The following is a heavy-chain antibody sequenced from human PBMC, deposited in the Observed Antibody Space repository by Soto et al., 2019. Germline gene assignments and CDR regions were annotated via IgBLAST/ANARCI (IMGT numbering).Heavy chain of an antibody. CDR2: ILPVSAPP. J-gene: IGHJ4*02. Sequence: GSSVKLSFKASGGTLNNYPINWVRQAPGQGLEWMGGILPVSAPPDYAQKFQGRVSITADHSTSTVYMELSRLKSDDTAVYFCATDSNYDVSNSFWGQGTLVTVSS. V-gene: IGHV1-69*13. CDR1: GGTLNNYP. D-gene: IGHD3-3*01. CDR3: ATDSNYDVSNSF.